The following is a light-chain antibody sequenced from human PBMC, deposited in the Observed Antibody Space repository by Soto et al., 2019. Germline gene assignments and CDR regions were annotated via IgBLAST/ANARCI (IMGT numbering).Light chain of an antibody. Sequence: EIVMTQSPATLSVSPGGSATLSCRASQHVSSNFAWYRQKPGQAPTLLIYRASTRATGIPARSRGSGSGTEFTLNISSLQSEDFAVYHCQQYNNWPYTFGQGTKLEIK. CDR1: QHVSSN. J-gene: IGKJ2*01. V-gene: IGKV3-15*01. CDR2: RAS. CDR3: QQYNNWPYT.